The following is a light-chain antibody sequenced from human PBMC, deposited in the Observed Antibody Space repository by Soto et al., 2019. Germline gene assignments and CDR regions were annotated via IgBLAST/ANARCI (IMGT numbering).Light chain of an antibody. CDR1: QSLVHSNGNTF. V-gene: IGKV2-30*02. CDR3: MQGTHWPLT. CDR2: KVS. Sequence: DVVMTQSPLSLPVTIGQPASISCRSSQSLVHSNGNTFLNWFQQRPGHSPRRLIYKVSNRDSGVPDRFSGSGSGTDFTLKISGVEAEDVGVYYCMQGTHWPLTFGGGTKVEIK. J-gene: IGKJ4*01.